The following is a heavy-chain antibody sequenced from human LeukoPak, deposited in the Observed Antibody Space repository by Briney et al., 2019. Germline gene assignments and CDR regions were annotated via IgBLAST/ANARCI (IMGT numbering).Heavy chain of an antibody. CDR1: GFTFSSYA. CDR2: ISYDGSNK. V-gene: IGHV3-30*04. D-gene: IGHD3-10*01. CDR3: ARGGVLLWFGELSPVDY. Sequence: GRSLRLSCAASGFTFSSYAMHWVRQAPGKGLEWVAVISYDGSNKYYADSVKGRFTISRDNSKNTLYLQMNSLRAEDTAVYYCARGGVLLWFGELSPVDYWGQGTLVTVSS. J-gene: IGHJ4*02.